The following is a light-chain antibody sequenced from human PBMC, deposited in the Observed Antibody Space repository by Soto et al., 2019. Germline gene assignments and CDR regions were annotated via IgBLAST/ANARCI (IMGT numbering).Light chain of an antibody. CDR3: CSYAGSYTYV. V-gene: IGLV2-11*01. J-gene: IGLJ1*01. Sequence: QSALTQPRSVSGSPGQSVTISCTGTSSDVGGYNYISWYQQHPGKAPKVVIYDVSKRPSGVPDRFSGSKSGNTASLTISGLHAEDEADYYCCSYAGSYTYVFGTGTQLTVL. CDR2: DVS. CDR1: SSDVGGYNY.